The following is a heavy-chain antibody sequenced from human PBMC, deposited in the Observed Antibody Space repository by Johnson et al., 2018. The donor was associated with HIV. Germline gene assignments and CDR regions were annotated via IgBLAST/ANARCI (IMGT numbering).Heavy chain of an antibody. J-gene: IGHJ3*02. CDR2: ISYDGSNK. CDR3: TRDAVAPDAFDI. V-gene: IGHV3-30*04. D-gene: IGHD6-19*01. Sequence: QVQLVESGGGLVKPGGSLRLSCAASGFTFRNYAMHWVRQAPGKGLEGVAAISYDGSNKYYADSVKGRFTISRDNSKNTLYLQMNSLRGEDTAVYYCTRDAVAPDAFDIWGQGTMVTVSS. CDR1: GFTFRNYA.